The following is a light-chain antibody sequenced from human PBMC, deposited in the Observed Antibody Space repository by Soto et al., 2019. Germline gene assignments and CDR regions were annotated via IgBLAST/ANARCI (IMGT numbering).Light chain of an antibody. Sequence: EIVLTQSPGTLSLSPGERATLSCRASQSVSNNYLAWYQQKPGQAPRLLIYGASNRATGIPDRFSGSGSGTDFTLTISRLEPEDFATYYCQQLHGYPITFGQGTRLEI. CDR3: QQLHGYPIT. V-gene: IGKV3-20*01. J-gene: IGKJ5*01. CDR2: GAS. CDR1: QSVSNNY.